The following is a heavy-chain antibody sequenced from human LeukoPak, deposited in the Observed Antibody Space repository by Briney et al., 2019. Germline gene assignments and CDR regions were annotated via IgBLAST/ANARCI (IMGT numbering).Heavy chain of an antibody. D-gene: IGHD1-26*01. V-gene: IGHV1-46*01. CDR3: ARDRVGATKTGAFDI. J-gene: IGHJ3*02. CDR1: GYTFTSYY. CDR2: INPSGGST. Sequence: ASVKVSCKASGYTFTSYYMHWVRQAPGQGLEWMGIINPSGGSTSYALKFQGRVTMTRDMSTSTVYMELSSLRSEDTAVYYCARDRVGATKTGAFDIWGQGAMVTVSS.